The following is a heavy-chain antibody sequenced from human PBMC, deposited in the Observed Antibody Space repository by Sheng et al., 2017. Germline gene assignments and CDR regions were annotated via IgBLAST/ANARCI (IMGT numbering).Heavy chain of an antibody. V-gene: IGHV4-34*01. D-gene: IGHD5-18*01. CDR2: INHSGST. CDR1: GGSFSGYY. CDR3: ARRRIQLWRVGMDV. Sequence: QVQLQQWGAGLLKPSETLSLTCAVYGGSFSGYYWSWIHQPPGKGLEWIGEINHSGSTNYNPSLKSRVTISVDTSKNQFSLKLSSVTAADTAVYYCARRRIQLWRVGMDVWGQGDHGSPSP. J-gene: IGHJ6*02.